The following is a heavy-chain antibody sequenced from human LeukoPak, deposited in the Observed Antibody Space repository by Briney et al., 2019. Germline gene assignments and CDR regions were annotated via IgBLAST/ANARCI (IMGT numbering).Heavy chain of an antibody. CDR1: GFSVSNNY. CDR2: IFYSGST. D-gene: IGHD4-17*01. Sequence: GSLRLSCAASGFSVSNNYMSWVRQPPGKGLEWIGSIFYSGSTYYNPSLNSRVTISIDTSKNQFSLRLSSVTAADTAVYYCARQMNTVTADYWGQGTLVTVSS. J-gene: IGHJ4*02. CDR3: ARQMNTVTADY. V-gene: IGHV4-39*01.